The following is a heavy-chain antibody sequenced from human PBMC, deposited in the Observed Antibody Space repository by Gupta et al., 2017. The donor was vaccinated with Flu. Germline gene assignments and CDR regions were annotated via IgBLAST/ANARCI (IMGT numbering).Heavy chain of an antibody. CDR2: ISGRGDRT. J-gene: IGHJ4*02. V-gene: IGHV3-23*01. CDR3: AKDDYFDL. CDR1: GFTSSSYG. Sequence: EMQLLESGGGLIQPGGSLRLSCVASGFTSSSYGMSWVRQAPGKGLEWVSAISGRGDRTYYADAVKGRFTISRDNSKNTLYLQMKTLRVEDTAVYYCAKDDYFDLWGQGTLVTVSS.